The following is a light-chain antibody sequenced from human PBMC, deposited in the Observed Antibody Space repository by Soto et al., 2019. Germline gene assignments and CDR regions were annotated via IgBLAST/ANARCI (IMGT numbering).Light chain of an antibody. J-gene: IGKJ1*01. CDR3: QQYNNWPRT. CDR2: GAS. Sequence: EIVMTQSPATLSVSPGERATLSCRASQSVSSNLAWYQQKPGQAPSLLIYGASTRATGIPARFSGSGSGTEFTLTISSLQSEDIAVYYCQQYNNWPRTSVQGTKV. V-gene: IGKV3-15*01. CDR1: QSVSSN.